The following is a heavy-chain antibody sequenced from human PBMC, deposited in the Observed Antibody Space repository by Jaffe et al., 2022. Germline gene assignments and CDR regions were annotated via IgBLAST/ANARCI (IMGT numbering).Heavy chain of an antibody. Sequence: QVQLVQSGAEVKKPGASVKVSCKASGYTFTSYAMHWVRQAPGQRLEWMGWINAGNGNTKYSQKFQGRVTITRDTSASTAYMELSSLRSEDTAVYYCARADYGDYVTYYYYYYMDVWGKGTTVTVSS. CDR3: ARADYGDYVTYYYYYYMDV. CDR2: INAGNGNT. D-gene: IGHD4-17*01. V-gene: IGHV1-3*01. CDR1: GYTFTSYA. J-gene: IGHJ6*03.